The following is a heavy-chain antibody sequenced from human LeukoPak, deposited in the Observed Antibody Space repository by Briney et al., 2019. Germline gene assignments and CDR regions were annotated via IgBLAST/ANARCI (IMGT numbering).Heavy chain of an antibody. Sequence: GGSLRLSCAVSGFTFSSHWMTWVRQAPGKGPEWVANIKKDGSEKYYADSVKGRFTIYRDDAKNSVYLQMNSLRAEDTAVYYCARGYSWSGYIYDYWGQGTLVTVSS. D-gene: IGHD3-3*01. CDR3: ARGYSWSGYIYDY. CDR1: GFTFSSHW. V-gene: IGHV3-7*01. J-gene: IGHJ4*02. CDR2: IKKDGSEK.